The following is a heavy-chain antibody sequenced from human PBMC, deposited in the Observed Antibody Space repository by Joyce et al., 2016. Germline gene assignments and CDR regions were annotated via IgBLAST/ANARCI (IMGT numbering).Heavy chain of an antibody. V-gene: IGHV2-70*01. CDR2: VDWDDEK. Sequence: QVTLRESGPALVKSTQTLTLTCSFSWFSLITDGMRLSWIRQHPGKALEWLALVDWDDEKYYTTSLKTRLTISKDTSKNQVVLSMTNMDPVDTATYYCARIRRGYGDYGFDYWGQGTLVTVSS. CDR1: WFSLITDGMR. D-gene: IGHD4-17*01. CDR3: ARIRRGYGDYGFDY. J-gene: IGHJ4*02.